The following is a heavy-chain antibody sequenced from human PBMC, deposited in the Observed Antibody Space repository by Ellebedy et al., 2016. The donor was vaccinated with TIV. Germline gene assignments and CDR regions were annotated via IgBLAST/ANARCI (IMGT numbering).Heavy chain of an antibody. D-gene: IGHD6-6*01. J-gene: IGHJ5*02. V-gene: IGHV5-51*01. CDR3: ARSPTYTSSSFWFDP. Sequence: GESLKISCKATGYSFKNFWIGWVRQTPGKGLEWMGKIFPADSDTRYSPSFQGQVTISVDKSSSTASLQWGSLNTSDTGISYCARSPTYTSSSFWFDPWGRGTLVTVSS. CDR1: GYSFKNFW. CDR2: IFPADSDT.